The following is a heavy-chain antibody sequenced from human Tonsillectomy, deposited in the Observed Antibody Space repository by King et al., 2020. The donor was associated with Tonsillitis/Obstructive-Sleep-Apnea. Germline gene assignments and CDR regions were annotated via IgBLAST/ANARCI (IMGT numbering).Heavy chain of an antibody. J-gene: IGHJ2*01. D-gene: IGHD5-12*01. V-gene: IGHV3-7*04. CDR3: AMDIVPTIRYFDL. Sequence: VQLVESGGGLVQPGGSLRLSCAASGFTFSAYWMSWVRQAPGKGLEWVANIKLEGTEKYYVDSVKGRFTISRDNAKNSLYLQMNSLRAEDTAVYYCAMDIVPTIRYFDLWGRGTLVTVSS. CDR2: IKLEGTEK. CDR1: GFTFSAYW.